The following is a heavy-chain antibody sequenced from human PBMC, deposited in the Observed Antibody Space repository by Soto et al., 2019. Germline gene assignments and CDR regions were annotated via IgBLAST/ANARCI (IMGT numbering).Heavy chain of an antibody. CDR1: GGSFSGYY. J-gene: IGHJ6*02. Sequence: SETLSLTCAVYGGSFSGYYWSWIRQPPGKGLEWIGEINHSGSTNYNPSLKSRVTISVDTSKNQFSLKLSSATAADTAVYYCARERKDIVVVPAAIRASYYYYGMDVWGQGTTVTVSS. V-gene: IGHV4-34*01. CDR2: INHSGST. D-gene: IGHD2-2*01. CDR3: ARERKDIVVVPAAIRASYYYYGMDV.